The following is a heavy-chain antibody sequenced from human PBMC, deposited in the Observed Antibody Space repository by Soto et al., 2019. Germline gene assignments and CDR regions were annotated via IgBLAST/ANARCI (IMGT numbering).Heavy chain of an antibody. J-gene: IGHJ3*02. CDR3: DFSIDAFDI. Sequence: ASVKVSCKASGGTFSSYAISWVRQAPGQGLEWMGGIIPIFGTANYAQKFQGRVTITADESTSTVYMELSSLRSEDTAVYYCDFSIDAFDIWGQGTMVTVSS. V-gene: IGHV1-69*13. CDR1: GGTFSSYA. CDR2: IIPIFGTA.